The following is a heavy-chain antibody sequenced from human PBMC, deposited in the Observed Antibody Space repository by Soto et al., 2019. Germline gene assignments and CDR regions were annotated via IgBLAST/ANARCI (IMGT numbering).Heavy chain of an antibody. CDR1: GFTFSSYG. J-gene: IGHJ6*02. V-gene: IGHV3-30*18. Sequence: QVQLVESGGGVVQPGRSLRLSCAASGFTFSSYGMHWVRQAPGKGLEWVAVISYDGSNKYYADSVKGRFTISRDNSKNTLYLQMNRLIAEDTAVYYCAKDHSPPGYTDYGDYVGDYSYYGMDVWGQGTTVTVSS. CDR3: AKDHSPPGYTDYGDYVGDYSYYGMDV. CDR2: ISYDGSNK. D-gene: IGHD4-17*01.